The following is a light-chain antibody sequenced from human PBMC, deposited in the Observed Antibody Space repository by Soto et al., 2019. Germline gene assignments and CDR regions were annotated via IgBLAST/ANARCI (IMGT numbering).Light chain of an antibody. CDR1: QNIYNY. CDR2: TAS. CDR3: QQSFSPLPIS. V-gene: IGKV1-39*01. J-gene: IGKJ5*01. Sequence: DIQMSQSPSSLSASIGDRVTITCRASQNIYNYLNWYQQKPGKAPKLLIFTASSLRSGVPSRFSGSGSGTDFTLTIITLQPEDFATYYCQQSFSPLPISFGQGTRLEMK.